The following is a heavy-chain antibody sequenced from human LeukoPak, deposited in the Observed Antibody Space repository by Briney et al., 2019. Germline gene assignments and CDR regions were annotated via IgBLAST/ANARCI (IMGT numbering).Heavy chain of an antibody. D-gene: IGHD1-1*01. J-gene: IGHJ4*02. V-gene: IGHV4-34*01. CDR1: GGSISSYY. CDR2: INHSGST. CDR3: ARSIDWNQLSVLDY. Sequence: SETLSLTCTVSGGSISSYYWSWIRQPPGKGLEWIGEINHSGSTNYNPSLKSRVTISIDTSKNQFSLKLSSVTAADTAVYYCARSIDWNQLSVLDYWGQGTLVTVSS.